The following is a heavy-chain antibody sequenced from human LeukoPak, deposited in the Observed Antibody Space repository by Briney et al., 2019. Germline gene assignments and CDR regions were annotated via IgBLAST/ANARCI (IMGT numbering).Heavy chain of an antibody. J-gene: IGHJ5*02. D-gene: IGHD2-15*01. CDR1: GGSFSGYY. V-gene: IGHV4-34*01. CDR2: INHSGST. Sequence: PSENLSLTCAVYGGSFSGYYWSWIRQPPGKGLEWIGEINHSGSTNYNPSLKSRVTISVDTSKNQFSLKLSSVTAADTAVYYCARKYCSGGSCYSRPGTTSRNWFDPWGQGTLVTVSS. CDR3: ARKYCSGGSCYSRPGTTSRNWFDP.